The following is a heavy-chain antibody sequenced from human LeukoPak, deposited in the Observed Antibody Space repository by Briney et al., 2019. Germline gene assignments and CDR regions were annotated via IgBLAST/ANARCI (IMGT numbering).Heavy chain of an antibody. CDR3: AKDIGRDSSHFDY. Sequence: PGGSLRLSCAASGFTFDDYAMHWVRQAPGKGLEWVSGISWNSGSIGYADSVKGRFTISRDNAKNSLYLQMNSLRAEDTALYYCAKDIGRDSSHFDYWGQGTLVTASS. D-gene: IGHD3-22*01. CDR2: ISWNSGSI. CDR1: GFTFDDYA. V-gene: IGHV3-9*01. J-gene: IGHJ4*02.